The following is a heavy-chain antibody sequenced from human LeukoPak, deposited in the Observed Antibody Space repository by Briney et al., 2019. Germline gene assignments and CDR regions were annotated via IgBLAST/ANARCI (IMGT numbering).Heavy chain of an antibody. CDR2: IWYDGGNK. CDR3: ARDDCSSTSCYVSYYYGMDV. J-gene: IGHJ6*04. V-gene: IGHV3-33*01. CDR1: GFTFSSYG. D-gene: IGHD2-2*01. Sequence: GGSLRLSCAASGFTFSSYGMHWVRQAPGKGLEWVAVIWYDGGNKYYADSVKGRFTISRDNSKNTLYLQMNSLRAEDTAVYYCARDDCSSTSCYVSYYYGMDVWGKGTTVTVSS.